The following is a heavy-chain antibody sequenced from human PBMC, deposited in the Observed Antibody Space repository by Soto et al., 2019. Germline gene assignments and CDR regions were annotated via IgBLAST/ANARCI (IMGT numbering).Heavy chain of an antibody. V-gene: IGHV4-30-2*01. CDR2: IYHSGST. CDR3: ARGRSRGSGSYPYGMDV. D-gene: IGHD3-10*01. CDR1: GGSISSGGYS. J-gene: IGHJ6*02. Sequence: PSETLSLTCAVSGGSISSGGYSWSWIRQPPGKGLEWIGYIYHSGSTYYNPSLKSRVTISVGRSKNQFSLKLSSVTAADTAVYYCARGRSRGSGSYPYGMDVWGQGTTVTVSS.